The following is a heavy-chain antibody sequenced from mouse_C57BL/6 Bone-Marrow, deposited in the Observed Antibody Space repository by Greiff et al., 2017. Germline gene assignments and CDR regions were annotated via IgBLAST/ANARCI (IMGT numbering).Heavy chain of an antibody. CDR2: IDPNSGGT. CDR3: ALDYDGYLYAMDY. CDR1: GYTFTSYW. V-gene: IGHV1-72*01. J-gene: IGHJ4*01. Sequence: QVQLQQPGAELVKPGASVKLSCKASGYTFTSYWMHWVKQRPGRGLEWIGRIDPNSGGTKYNEKFKSKATLTVDKPSSTADMQLSSLTSEDSAVYYCALDYDGYLYAMDYWGQGTSVTVSS. D-gene: IGHD2-3*01.